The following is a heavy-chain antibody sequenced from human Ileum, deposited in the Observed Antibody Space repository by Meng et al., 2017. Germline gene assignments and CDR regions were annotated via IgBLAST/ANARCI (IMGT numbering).Heavy chain of an antibody. V-gene: IGHV4-61*01. CDR1: GGSVSSANSY. Sequence: GRVLGSGPGLVGPPPTLSLPRPVPGGSVSSANSYWSWIRQTPGKGLEWIGYVYNTGNTNSNPSLRSRLTMSVDTSNSQFSLKLTSVTAADTAVYYCARGGGGGWPNWFDPWGQGTLVTVAS. D-gene: IGHD6-19*01. J-gene: IGHJ5*02. CDR2: VYNTGNT. CDR3: ARGGGGGWPNWFDP.